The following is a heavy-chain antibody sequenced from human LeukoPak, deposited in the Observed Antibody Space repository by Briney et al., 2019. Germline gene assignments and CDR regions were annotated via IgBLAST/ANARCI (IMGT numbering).Heavy chain of an antibody. CDR1: GYTFTGCY. CDR2: INPNSGGT. V-gene: IGHV1-2*02. D-gene: IGHD1-7*01. J-gene: IGHJ4*02. Sequence: ASVTVSCKASGYTFTGCYMHWVRQAPGQGLEWMGWINPNSGGTNYAQKFQGRVTMTRDRSISTAYMELSRLRSDDTAVYYCASDLAGTTSWDLDYWGQGTLVTVSS. CDR3: ASDLAGTTSWDLDY.